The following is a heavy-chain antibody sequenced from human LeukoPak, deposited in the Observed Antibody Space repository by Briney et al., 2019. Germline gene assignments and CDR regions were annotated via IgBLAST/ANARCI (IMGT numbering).Heavy chain of an antibody. D-gene: IGHD2-2*01. CDR3: ARGGYCSSTSCYPLDY. Sequence: PSETLSLTFTVSGGSISSYYWSWIRQPPGKELEWIGYIYYSGSTNYNPSLKSRVTISVDTSKNQFSLKLSSVTAADTAVYYCARGGYCSSTSCYPLDYWGQGTLVTVSS. CDR2: IYYSGST. CDR1: GGSISSYY. J-gene: IGHJ4*02. V-gene: IGHV4-59*01.